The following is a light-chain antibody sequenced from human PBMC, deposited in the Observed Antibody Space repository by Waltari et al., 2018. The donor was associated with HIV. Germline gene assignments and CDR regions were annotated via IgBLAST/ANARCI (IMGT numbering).Light chain of an antibody. Sequence: QSVLTQPPSASGTPGQRVTISCSGSSSNIGRNYGYWYQQLPGTAPKLLIYTNNPRPSGVPDRFSGSKSGTSASLAISGLRSEDEADYYCAAWNDRLSGYVFGTGTKVTV. CDR2: TNN. CDR3: AAWNDRLSGYV. CDR1: SSNIGRNY. V-gene: IGLV1-47*01. J-gene: IGLJ1*01.